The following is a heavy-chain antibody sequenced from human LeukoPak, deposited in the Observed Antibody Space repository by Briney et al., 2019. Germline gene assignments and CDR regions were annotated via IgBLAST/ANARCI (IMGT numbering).Heavy chain of an antibody. Sequence: GGSLRLSCPASGFTLSDYYMSWIRQAPGKGLEWVAHIDNSVGHIYYRESVKGRFTISRDNSRNSLYLQMNTLRAEDTAVYYCAREGTWLHEYWGQGTLVTVSS. CDR1: GFTLSDYY. CDR2: IDNSVGHI. V-gene: IGHV3-11*01. D-gene: IGHD5-12*01. CDR3: AREGTWLHEY. J-gene: IGHJ4*02.